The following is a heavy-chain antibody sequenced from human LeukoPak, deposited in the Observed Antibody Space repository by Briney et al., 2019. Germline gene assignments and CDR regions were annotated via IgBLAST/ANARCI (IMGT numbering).Heavy chain of an antibody. CDR2: IYHSGST. D-gene: IGHD6-13*01. Sequence: SETLSLTCAVSGGSISSSNWWSWVRQPPGKGLEWIGEIYHSGSTNYNPSPKSRVTISVDKSKNQFSLKLSSVTAADTAVYYCARDEAAAGTFDYWGQGTLVTVSS. V-gene: IGHV4-4*02. J-gene: IGHJ4*02. CDR1: GGSISSSNW. CDR3: ARDEAAAGTFDY.